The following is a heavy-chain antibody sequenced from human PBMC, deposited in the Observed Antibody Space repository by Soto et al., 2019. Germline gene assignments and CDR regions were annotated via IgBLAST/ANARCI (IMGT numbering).Heavy chain of an antibody. CDR1: GASITTYY. CDR2: VYHTGST. J-gene: IGHJ4*02. D-gene: IGHD6-19*01. V-gene: IGHV4-59*13. CDR3: ARSLFGSGWTLDS. Sequence: SETLSLTCDVSGASITTYYWSWIRQAPGKGLEWIGNVYHTGSTDYNSSLRSRVTISVDTSKNQFSLNMNSVTAADTAVYYCARSLFGSGWTLDSWGQGALGTV.